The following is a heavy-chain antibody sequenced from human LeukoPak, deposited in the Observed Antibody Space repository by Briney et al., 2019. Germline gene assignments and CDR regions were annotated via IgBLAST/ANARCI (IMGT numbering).Heavy chain of an antibody. CDR3: AREGESDYGDWGWFDP. CDR2: ISSSGTFI. D-gene: IGHD4-17*01. J-gene: IGHJ5*02. CDR1: RFTFSSYN. Sequence: GGSLRLSCAASRFTFSSYNMNWVRQAPGKGLEWVSSISSSGTFIYYADSVKGRFTISRDNAKNSLYLQMNSLRAEDTAVYYCAREGESDYGDWGWFDPWGQGTLVTVSS. V-gene: IGHV3-21*01.